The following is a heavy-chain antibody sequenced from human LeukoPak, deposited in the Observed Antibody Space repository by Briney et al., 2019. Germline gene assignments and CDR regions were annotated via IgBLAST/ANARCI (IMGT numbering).Heavy chain of an antibody. CDR1: GFTFSSYS. CDR3: ARDPEGGSYYPDY. D-gene: IGHD1-26*01. V-gene: IGHV3-21*01. CDR2: ISSSSSYI. J-gene: IGHJ4*02. Sequence: NPGGSLRLSCAASGFTFSSYSMNWVRQAPGKGLEWVSSISSSSSYIYYADSVKGRFTISRDNAKNSLYLQMNSLRAGDTAVYYRARDPEGGSYYPDYWGQGTLVTVSS.